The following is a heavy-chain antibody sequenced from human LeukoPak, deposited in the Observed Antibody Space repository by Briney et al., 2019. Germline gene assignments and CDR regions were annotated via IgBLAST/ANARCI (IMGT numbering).Heavy chain of an antibody. V-gene: IGHV3-30*18. CDR1: GFTFRTYG. CDR3: AKGKPSSLWPPFDD. D-gene: IGHD5-18*01. Sequence: GGSLRLSCAASGFTFRTYGIHWVRQAPGKGLEWVAVISYDGGNKYYADSVKGRFTISRDNSKNTLYLQMNSLKPEDTAVYYCAKGKPSSLWPPFDDWGQGTLVTVSS. CDR2: ISYDGGNK. J-gene: IGHJ4*02.